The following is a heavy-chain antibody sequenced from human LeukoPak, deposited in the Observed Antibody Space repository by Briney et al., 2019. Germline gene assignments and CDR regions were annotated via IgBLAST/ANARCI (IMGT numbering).Heavy chain of an antibody. D-gene: IGHD2-2*01. Sequence: SETLSLTCTVSGGSISSGDYYWSWIRQPPGKGLEWIGYIYYSGSTYYNPSLKSRVTISVDTSKNQFSLKLSSVTAAGTAVYYCAAQYQLLSSWFDPWGQGTLVTVSS. V-gene: IGHV4-30-4*01. CDR3: AAQYQLLSSWFDP. CDR1: GGSISSGDYY. CDR2: IYYSGST. J-gene: IGHJ5*02.